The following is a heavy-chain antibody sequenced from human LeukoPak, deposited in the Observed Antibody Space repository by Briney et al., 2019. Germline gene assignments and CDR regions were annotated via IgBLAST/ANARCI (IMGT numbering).Heavy chain of an antibody. J-gene: IGHJ1*01. D-gene: IGHD3-16*01. V-gene: IGHV2-5*01. CDR1: GFSLTTNGVG. CDR2: IYGSDEK. Sequence: SGPTLVNPTQTLTLTCTFSGFSLTTNGVGVGWNRQPPGKALEWLALIYGSDEKRYSPSLKSRLTITKDTSKNQVVLTMTNMDPVDTATYYCVHDIPGGEGFQHWGQGTLVTVSS. CDR3: VHDIPGGEGFQH.